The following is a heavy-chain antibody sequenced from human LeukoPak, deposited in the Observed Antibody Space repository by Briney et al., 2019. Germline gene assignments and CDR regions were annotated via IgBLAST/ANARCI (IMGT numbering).Heavy chain of an antibody. V-gene: IGHV3-53*01. J-gene: IGHJ4*02. CDR1: GFTVSSNY. D-gene: IGHD4-17*01. CDR2: IYNGGSI. Sequence: GGSLRLSCAASGFTVSSNYMNWVRQAPGKGLEWVSVIYNGGSIHYADSVKGRFTISSDNSQNTVYLQMNSRRAEDTAVYYCILTTVTTSVEYWGQGTLVTVSS. CDR3: ILTTVTTSVEY.